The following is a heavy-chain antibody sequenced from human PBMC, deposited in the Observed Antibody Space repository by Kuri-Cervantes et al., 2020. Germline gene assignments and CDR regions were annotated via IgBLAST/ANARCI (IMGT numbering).Heavy chain of an antibody. CDR1: GFTFSSYG. D-gene: IGHD6-19*01. V-gene: IGHV3-30*02. CDR2: IWYDGSNK. CDR3: AKDLSSSGLDV. J-gene: IGHJ6*02. Sequence: GGSLRLSCAASGFTFSSYGMHWVRQAPGKGLEWVAVIWYDGSNKYYADSVKGRFTISRDNSKNTLYLQMNSLRAEDTAVYYCAKDLSSSGLDVWGQGTTVTVSS.